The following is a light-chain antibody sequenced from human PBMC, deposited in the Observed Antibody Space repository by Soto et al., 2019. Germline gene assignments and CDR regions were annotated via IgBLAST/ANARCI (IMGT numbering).Light chain of an antibody. J-gene: IGKJ3*01. CDR1: QSVSSNS. Sequence: EIVLTQSPATLSLSPGERATLSCGASQSVSSNSLAWYQQKPGLAPRLLIYDASSRATGIPDRFSGSGSGTDFTLTISSLEPEDFAVYYCQQRSNWPPTVGPGTKVDIK. V-gene: IGKV3D-20*02. CDR3: QQRSNWPPT. CDR2: DAS.